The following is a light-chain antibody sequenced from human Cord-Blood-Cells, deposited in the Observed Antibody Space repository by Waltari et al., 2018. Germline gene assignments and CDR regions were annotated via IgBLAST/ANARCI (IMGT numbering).Light chain of an antibody. CDR1: SSNIGSNY. CDR3: GAWDDSLSGPGWV. J-gene: IGLJ3*02. CDR2: RNN. V-gene: IGLV1-47*01. Sequence: QSVLTQPPSASGTPGQRVTISCSGSSSNIGSNYVYWYQQLPGTAPKLLIHRNNPPPFGVPDRFSGSKSGTSAPLAISGLRFEDEADYYCGAWDDSLSGPGWVFGGGTKLTVL.